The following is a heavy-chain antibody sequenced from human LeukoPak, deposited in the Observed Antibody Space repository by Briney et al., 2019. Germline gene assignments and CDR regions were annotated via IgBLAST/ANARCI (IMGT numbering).Heavy chain of an antibody. D-gene: IGHD3-3*01. Sequence: GASVKVSCKASGYTFTSYGISWVRQAPGQGLEWMGWISAYNGNTNYAQKLQGRVTMTTDTSTSTAYMELRSLRSDDTAVYYCARHPYTTETYFWSGYFDYWGQGTLVTVSS. CDR1: GYTFTSYG. V-gene: IGHV1-18*01. J-gene: IGHJ4*02. CDR3: ARHPYTTETYFWSGYFDY. CDR2: ISAYNGNT.